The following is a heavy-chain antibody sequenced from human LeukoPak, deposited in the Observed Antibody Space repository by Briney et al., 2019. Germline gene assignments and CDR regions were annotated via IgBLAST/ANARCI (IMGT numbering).Heavy chain of an antibody. CDR3: ASPRGSGWLGGY. J-gene: IGHJ4*02. D-gene: IGHD6-19*01. Sequence: GGSLRLSCAASGFTFSNYWMSWVRQAPGKGLEWVANIKEDGSQKYYVDSVKGRFTISRDNAKNSVYLQMNSLGAEDTAVYYCASPRGSGWLGGYWGQGTLVTVSS. CDR2: IKEDGSQK. V-gene: IGHV3-7*01. CDR1: GFTFSNYW.